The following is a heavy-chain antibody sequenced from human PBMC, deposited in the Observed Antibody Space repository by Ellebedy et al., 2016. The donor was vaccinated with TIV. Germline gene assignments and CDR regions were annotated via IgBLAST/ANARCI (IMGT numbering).Heavy chain of an antibody. Sequence: GESLKISCAVSGFTVRSKCMNWVRQAPGKGLEWVSYVSSGSTHTIYADSVKGRFTISRDNAKSSWYLQINSLRAEDTAVYYCARVPRLRFLEWPDWYFDCWGQGTLVSVSS. CDR2: VSSGSTHT. CDR1: GFTVRSKC. CDR3: ARVPRLRFLEWPDWYFDC. D-gene: IGHD3-3*01. J-gene: IGHJ4*02. V-gene: IGHV3-21*05.